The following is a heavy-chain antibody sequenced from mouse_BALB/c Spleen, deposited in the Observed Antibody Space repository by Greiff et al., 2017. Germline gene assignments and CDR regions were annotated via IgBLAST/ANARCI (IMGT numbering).Heavy chain of an antibody. CDR3: ARSKYGNFAY. Sequence: DVKLQESGPGLVKPSQSLSLTCTVTGYSITSDYAWNWIRQFPGNKLEWMGYISYSGSTSYNPSLKSRISITRDTSKNQFFLQLNSVTTEDTATYYCARSKYGNFAYWGQGTLVTVSA. V-gene: IGHV3-2*02. CDR2: ISYSGST. D-gene: IGHD2-10*02. CDR1: GYSITSDYA. J-gene: IGHJ3*01.